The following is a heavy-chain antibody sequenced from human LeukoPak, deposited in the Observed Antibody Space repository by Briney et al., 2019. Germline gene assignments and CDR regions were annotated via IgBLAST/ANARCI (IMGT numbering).Heavy chain of an antibody. CDR3: ARQLSVDYSLDY. CDR2: IYYSGGT. D-gene: IGHD4-11*01. V-gene: IGHV4-39*01. CDR1: GGSISSSSYY. J-gene: IGHJ4*02. Sequence: PSETLSLTCTVSGGSISSSSYYWGWIRQPPGKGLEWIGSIYYSGGTYYNPSLKSRVAISVDTSKNQFSLKLSSVTAADTAVYYCARQLSVDYSLDYWGQGTLVTVSS.